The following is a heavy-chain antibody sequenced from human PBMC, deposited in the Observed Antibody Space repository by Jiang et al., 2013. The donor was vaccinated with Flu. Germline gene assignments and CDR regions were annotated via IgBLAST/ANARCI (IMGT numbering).Heavy chain of an antibody. CDR3: ARGLTKTGTEFFWYFDL. CDR1: D. D-gene: IGHD1-7*01. Sequence: DINWVRQATGQGLEWMGWMNPNSGNTGYAQKFQGRVTMTRNTSISTAYMELSSLRSEDTAVYYCARGLTKTGTEFFWYFDLWGRGTLVTVSS. V-gene: IGHV1-8*01. CDR2: MNPNSGNT. J-gene: IGHJ2*01.